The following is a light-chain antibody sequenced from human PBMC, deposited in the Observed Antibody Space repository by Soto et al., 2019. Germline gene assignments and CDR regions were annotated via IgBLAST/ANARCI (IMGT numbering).Light chain of an antibody. Sequence: QSALTQPASVSGSPGQSITISCTGTSSDVGDYNYVSWYQQHPGKAPKFMIYDVSIRPSGVSNRFSGSKSGNTASLTISGLQAEDEADYYCGSYTSSSRYVFGTGTKLTVL. CDR1: SSDVGDYNY. CDR2: DVS. J-gene: IGLJ1*01. CDR3: GSYTSSSRYV. V-gene: IGLV2-14*01.